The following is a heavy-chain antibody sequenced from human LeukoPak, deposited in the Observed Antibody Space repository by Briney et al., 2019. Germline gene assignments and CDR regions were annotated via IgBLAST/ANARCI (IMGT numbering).Heavy chain of an antibody. D-gene: IGHD6-6*01. V-gene: IGHV4-38-2*01. CDR1: GYSISSGYY. J-gene: IGHJ6*03. Sequence: PSETLSLTCAVSGYSISSGYYWGWIRQPPGKGLEWIGSIYHSGSTYYNPSLKSRVTISVDTSKNQFSLKLSSVTAADTAVYYCASEQRPARPRSYYMDVWGKGTTVTVSS. CDR3: ASEQRPARPRSYYMDV. CDR2: IYHSGST.